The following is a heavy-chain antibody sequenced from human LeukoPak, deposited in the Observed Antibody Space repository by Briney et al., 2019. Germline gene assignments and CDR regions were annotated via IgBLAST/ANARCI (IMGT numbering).Heavy chain of an antibody. CDR1: GFTLSRYS. V-gene: IGHV3-21*04. CDR2: ISSGSSYI. CDR3: ARAPVTSCDY. D-gene: IGHD4-17*01. J-gene: IGHJ4*02. Sequence: PGGSLRLSCAASGFTLSRYSMNWVRQAPGKGLEWVSSISSGSSYIYYAGSVKGRFTISRDNAKNSLYLQMNSLRVEDAAVYYCARAPVTSCDYWGQGTLVTVSS.